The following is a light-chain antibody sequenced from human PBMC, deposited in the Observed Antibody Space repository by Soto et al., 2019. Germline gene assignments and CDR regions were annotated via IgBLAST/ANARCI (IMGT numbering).Light chain of an antibody. CDR1: RSISSW. CDR3: QQYNSYSWT. CDR2: DAS. Sequence: DIQMTQSPSTLSASVGDRVTITCRASRSISSWLAWYQQKPGKAPKLLIYDASSLESGVPSRFSGSGSGTEFTLTISSLQPDDFATYYCQQYNSYSWTFGQGTKV. J-gene: IGKJ1*01. V-gene: IGKV1-5*01.